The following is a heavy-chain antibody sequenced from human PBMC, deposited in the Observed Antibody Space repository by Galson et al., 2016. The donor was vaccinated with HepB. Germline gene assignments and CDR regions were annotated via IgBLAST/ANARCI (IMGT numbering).Heavy chain of an antibody. D-gene: IGHD3-22*01. J-gene: IGHJ6*02. CDR3: ARAQGNAQYYYDSSGLYYYGMDV. CDR1: GFTFSSYT. V-gene: IGHV3-33*08. CDR2: IWYDGSNK. Sequence: SLRLSCATSGFTFSSYTMNWVRQAPGKGLEWVAVIWYDGSNKYYADSVKGRFTLSRDNSKNTLYLQMNSLRAEDTAVYYCARAQGNAQYYYDSSGLYYYGMDVWGQGTTVTVSS.